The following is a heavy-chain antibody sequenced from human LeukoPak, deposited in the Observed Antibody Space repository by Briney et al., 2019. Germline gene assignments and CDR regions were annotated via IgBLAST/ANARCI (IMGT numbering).Heavy chain of an antibody. CDR3: ARIPDYYYYGMDV. CDR2: IGATGDT. J-gene: IGHJ6*02. CDR1: GLTFSSYD. Sequence: GGSLRLSCAASGLTFSSYDMHWIRQAPGKGLEWVSSIGATGDTYYTDSVKGRFTISRDNSKNTLYLQMNSLRAEDTAVYYCARIPDYYYYGMDVWGQGTTVTVSS. D-gene: IGHD2-21*01. V-gene: IGHV3-13*01.